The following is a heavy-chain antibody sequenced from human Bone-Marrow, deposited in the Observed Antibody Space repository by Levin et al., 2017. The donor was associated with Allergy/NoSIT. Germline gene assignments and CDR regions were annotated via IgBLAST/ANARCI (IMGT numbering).Heavy chain of an antibody. J-gene: IGHJ2*01. CDR2: IFHSGST. CDR1: GGSISSSNW. D-gene: IGHD4-23*01. V-gene: IGHV4-4*02. Sequence: SETLSLTCAVSGGSISSSNWWSWVRQSPDKGLEWLAEIFHSGSTTYHSSLKSRVTISVDKSNNQFSLRLTSVTAADTAVYYCAREAGGNGLRYFDLWGRGTLVTVSS. CDR3: AREAGGNGLRYFDL.